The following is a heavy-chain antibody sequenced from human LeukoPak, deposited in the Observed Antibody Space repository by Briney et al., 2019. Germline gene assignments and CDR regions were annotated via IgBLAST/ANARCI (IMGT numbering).Heavy chain of an antibody. D-gene: IGHD5-18*01. CDR3: ARDQQLWPYYYYYYGMDV. CDR1: GFTFSDYY. CDR2: ISSSSSYI. J-gene: IGHJ6*02. Sequence: GGSLRLSCAASGFTFSDYYMNWVRQAPGKGLEWVSSISSSSSYIYYADSVKGRFTISRDNAKNSLYLQMNSLRAEDTAVYYCARDQQLWPYYYYYYGMDVWGQGTTVTVSS. V-gene: IGHV3-21*01.